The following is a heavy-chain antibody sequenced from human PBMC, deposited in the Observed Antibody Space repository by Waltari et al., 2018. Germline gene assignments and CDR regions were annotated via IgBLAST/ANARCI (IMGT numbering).Heavy chain of an antibody. Sequence: QVQLVQSGGEVKKPGASVKVSCKASGYTFNIYVISWVRQAPGQGLEWMGWISPYSGNTNYAQNLQGRVTMTTDTSTSTAYMELRSLRSDDTAVYYCARGGGYSGYDEFDYWGQEPWSPSPQ. CDR3: ARGGGYSGYDEFDY. D-gene: IGHD5-12*01. V-gene: IGHV1-18*04. CDR1: GYTFNIYV. CDR2: ISPYSGNT. J-gene: IGHJ4*01.